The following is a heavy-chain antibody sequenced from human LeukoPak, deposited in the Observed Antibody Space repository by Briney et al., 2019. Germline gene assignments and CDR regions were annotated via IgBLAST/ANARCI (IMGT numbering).Heavy chain of an antibody. Sequence: SVTVSFKASGGTFGSYAISWVRQAPGQGLEWMGGIIPIFGTANYAQKFQGRVTITADESTSTAYMELSSLRSEGTAVYYCARRTATVTTRLLNLAKYYYYYYGMDVWGQGTTVTVSS. CDR1: GGTFGSYA. CDR2: IIPIFGTA. D-gene: IGHD4-11*01. CDR3: ARRTATVTTRLLNLAKYYYYYYGMDV. V-gene: IGHV1-69*13. J-gene: IGHJ6*02.